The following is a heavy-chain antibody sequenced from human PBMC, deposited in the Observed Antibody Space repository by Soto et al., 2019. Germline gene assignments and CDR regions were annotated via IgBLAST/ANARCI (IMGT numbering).Heavy chain of an antibody. J-gene: IGHJ6*03. Sequence: PSETLSLTCTVSGGSISSYYWSWIRQPPGKGLEWIGYIYYSGSTNYNPSLKSRVTISVDTSKNQFSLKLSSVTAADTAVYYCARGPFHPDLSGYSYYYYMDAWGKGTTVTVS. CDR3: ARGPFHPDLSGYSYYYYMDA. CDR2: IYYSGST. D-gene: IGHD3-3*01. V-gene: IGHV4-59*01. CDR1: GGSISSYY.